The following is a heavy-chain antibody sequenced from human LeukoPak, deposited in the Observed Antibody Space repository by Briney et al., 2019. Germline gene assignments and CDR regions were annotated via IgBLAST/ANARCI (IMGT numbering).Heavy chain of an antibody. V-gene: IGHV1-2*02. J-gene: IGHJ3*02. CDR2: INPNSGGT. CDR1: GYTFTGYY. CDR3: AIGYYGSGSYPDAFDI. Sequence: GASVKVSCKASGYTFTGYYMHWVRQAPGQGLEWMGWINPNSGGTNYAQKFQGRVTMTRDTSISTAYMELSRLRSDDTAVYCCAIGYYGSGSYPDAFDIWGQGTMVTVSS. D-gene: IGHD3-10*01.